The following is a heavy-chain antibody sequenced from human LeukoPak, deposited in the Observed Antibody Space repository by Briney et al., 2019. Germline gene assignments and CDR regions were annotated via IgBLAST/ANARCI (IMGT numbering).Heavy chain of an antibody. CDR2: IKGDGIST. V-gene: IGHV3-74*01. D-gene: IGHD1-26*01. CDR3: AKDLRVGATDCYFDY. J-gene: IGHJ4*02. Sequence: GGSLRLSCAASGFDFSSNWMHWVRHAPGQGLVWVSRIKGDGISTYYADSVKGRFTISRDNSKNTLYLQMNSLRAEDTAVYYCAKDLRVGATDCYFDYWGQGTLVTVSS. CDR1: GFDFSSNW.